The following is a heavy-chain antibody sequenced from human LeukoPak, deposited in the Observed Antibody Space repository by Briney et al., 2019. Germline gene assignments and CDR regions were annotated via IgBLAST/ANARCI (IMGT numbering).Heavy chain of an antibody. CDR2: ISSSSSYI. Sequence: GGSLRLFCAASGFTFSSYSMNWVRQAPGKGLEWVSSISSSSSYIYYADSVKGRFTISRDNAKNSLYLQMNSLRAEDTAVYYCARLIRSISMVRGVSYYYMDVWGKGTTVTASS. J-gene: IGHJ6*03. V-gene: IGHV3-21*01. CDR1: GFTFSSYS. CDR3: ARLIRSISMVRGVSYYYMDV. D-gene: IGHD3-10*01.